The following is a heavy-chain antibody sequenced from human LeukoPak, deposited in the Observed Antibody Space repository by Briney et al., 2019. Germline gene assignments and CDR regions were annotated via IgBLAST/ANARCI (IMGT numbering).Heavy chain of an antibody. D-gene: IGHD5-24*01. Sequence: SETLSLTCDVNGGSLSGSYWSWIRQSPEKGLEWIGEINQSGNSNYNPSLKSRVTISVDKSKNQFSLKLSSVTAADTAVYYCARVDGYYGMDVWGQGTTVTVSS. CDR3: ARVDGYYGMDV. J-gene: IGHJ6*02. CDR1: GGSLSGSY. CDR2: INQSGNS. V-gene: IGHV4-34*01.